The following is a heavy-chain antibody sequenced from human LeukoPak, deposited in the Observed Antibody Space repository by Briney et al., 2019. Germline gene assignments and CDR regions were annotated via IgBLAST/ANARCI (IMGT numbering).Heavy chain of an antibody. CDR3: ARGLVDNWNYSELDY. D-gene: IGHD1-7*01. V-gene: IGHV4-39*07. Sequence: SETLSLTCTVSGGSISSSSYYWGWIRQPPGKGLEWIGSIYYSGSTYYNPSLKSRDTISVDTSKNQFSLKLSSVTAADTAVYYCARGLVDNWNYSELDYWGQGTLVTVSS. J-gene: IGHJ4*02. CDR2: IYYSGST. CDR1: GGSISSSSYY.